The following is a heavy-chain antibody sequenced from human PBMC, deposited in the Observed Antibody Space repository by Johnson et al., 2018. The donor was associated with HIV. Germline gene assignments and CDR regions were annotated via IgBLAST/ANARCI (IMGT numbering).Heavy chain of an antibody. V-gene: IGHV3-30*19. CDR2: ISYDGTNK. Sequence: QVQLVESGGGVVQPGGSLRLSCAASGFTFSSYGLHWVRQAPGKGLQWVAFISYDGTNKYFTDSVRGRFTISRDNSRNTLFLQMNSLRAEDTAMYFCVRRFYDSSAFDVWGQGRLVTVSS. D-gene: IGHD3-22*01. J-gene: IGHJ3*01. CDR1: GFTFSSYG. CDR3: VRRFYDSSAFDV.